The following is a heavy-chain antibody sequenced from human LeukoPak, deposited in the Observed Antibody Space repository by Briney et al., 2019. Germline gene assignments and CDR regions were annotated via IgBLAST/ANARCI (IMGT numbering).Heavy chain of an antibody. CDR2: ISSSSSTI. CDR3: ARGGYYDFWSGYWY. Sequence: GGSLRLSCAASGFTFSSYSMNWVRQAPGKGLEWVSYISSSSSTIYYADSVKGRFTISRDNAKNSLYLQMNSLRAEDTAVYYCARGGYYDFWSGYWYWGQGTLVTVSS. J-gene: IGHJ4*02. D-gene: IGHD3-3*01. CDR1: GFTFSSYS. V-gene: IGHV3-48*01.